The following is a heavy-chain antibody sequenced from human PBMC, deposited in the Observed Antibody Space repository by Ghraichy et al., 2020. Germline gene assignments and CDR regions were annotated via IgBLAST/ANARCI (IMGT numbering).Heavy chain of an antibody. Sequence: ESLNISCAVYGGSFSGYYWSWIRQPPGKGLEWIGEINHSGSTNYNPSLKSRVTISVDTSKNQFSLKLSSVTAADTAVYYCARGGWQQLANFDYWGQGTLVTVSS. D-gene: IGHD6-13*01. CDR1: GGSFSGYY. V-gene: IGHV4-34*01. J-gene: IGHJ4*02. CDR3: ARGGWQQLANFDY. CDR2: INHSGST.